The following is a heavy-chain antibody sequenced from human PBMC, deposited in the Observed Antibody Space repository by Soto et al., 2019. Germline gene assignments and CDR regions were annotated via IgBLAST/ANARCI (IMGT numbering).Heavy chain of an antibody. J-gene: IGHJ4*02. CDR2: ISGSSSYI. V-gene: IGHV3-21*01. D-gene: IGHD6-19*01. CDR1: GFTFSSYS. Sequence: EVQLVESGGGLVKPGGSLRLSCAASGFTFSSYSMNWVRQAPGKGLEWVSSISGSSSYIYYADSVKGRFTISRDNAKNSLYLQMNSLRAEDTAVYYCARDARWLAVPFDYWGQGTLVTVSS. CDR3: ARDARWLAVPFDY.